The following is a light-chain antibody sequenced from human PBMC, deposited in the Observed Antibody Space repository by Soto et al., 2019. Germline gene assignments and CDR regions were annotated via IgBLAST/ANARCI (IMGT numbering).Light chain of an antibody. CDR2: DAS. Sequence: DIQMTKSPSTLSATAGDRVTITCRASQSISSWLAWYQHKPGKAPKLLIYDASNLDSGVPSRFSGSGSGTEFSLTISNLQPDDCATYYCQQYENYWTFGQGTKVDTK. V-gene: IGKV1-5*01. J-gene: IGKJ1*01. CDR3: QQYENYWT. CDR1: QSISSW.